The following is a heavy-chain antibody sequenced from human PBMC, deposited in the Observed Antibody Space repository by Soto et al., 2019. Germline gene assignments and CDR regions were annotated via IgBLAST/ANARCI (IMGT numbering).Heavy chain of an antibody. CDR1: GGALTSYP. D-gene: IGHD3-9*01. J-gene: IGHJ4*02. CDR3: AKYPRTDQWTDI. V-gene: IGHV1-69*06. CDR2: IDPIVDTS. Sequence: QVRLEQSGAEVKKPGSSVMVSCQASGGALTSYPIHWVRQAPGQGLEWMGVIDPIVDTSNLTENFKNRITLTADTSTETVDRNLTSLRSSDTAIYFCAKYPRTDQWTDIWGRGTQRTVS.